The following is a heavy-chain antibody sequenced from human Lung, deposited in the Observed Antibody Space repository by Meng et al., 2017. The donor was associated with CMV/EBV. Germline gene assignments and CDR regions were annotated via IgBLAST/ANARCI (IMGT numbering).Heavy chain of an antibody. D-gene: IGHD1-26*01. CDR1: GYTFSAYQ. V-gene: IGHV1-2*02. CDR3: ARFGGAPVGSTPPDY. J-gene: IGHJ4*02. Sequence: ASVXVSCXXXGYTFSAYQMHWIRQAPGHGLEWMGWINPSSGVTRSAPKYQGRVTMTSDRYSTAYLELTSLTSDDTAFYYCARFGGAPVGSTPPDYWCQGTLVTVSS. CDR2: INPSSGVT.